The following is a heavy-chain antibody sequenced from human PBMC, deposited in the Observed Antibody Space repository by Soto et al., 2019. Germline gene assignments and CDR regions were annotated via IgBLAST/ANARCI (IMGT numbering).Heavy chain of an antibody. V-gene: IGHV3-30*18. CDR2: ISYDETNE. CDR1: VFTFGIHG. Sequence: PRGFLLLSCVYTVFTFGIHGMHLVRQAPGKGLEWMAVISYDETNEHYVDSVKGRFTISMDNSKSILYLQMNRLRPEDTAVYKCAKDLRTTISHYGMDVWGQGTTVTVSS. CDR3: AKDLRTTISHYGMDV. J-gene: IGHJ6*01.